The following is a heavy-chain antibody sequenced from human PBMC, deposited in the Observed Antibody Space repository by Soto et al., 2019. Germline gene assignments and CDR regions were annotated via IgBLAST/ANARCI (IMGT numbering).Heavy chain of an antibody. V-gene: IGHV3-21*01. CDR2: ISSSSSYI. Sequence: ESGGGLVKPGGSLRLSCAASGFTFSSYSMNWVRQAPGKGLEWVSSISSSSSYIYYADSVKGRFTISRDNAKNSLYLQMNSLRAEDTAVYYCARGDSSGWVLGWFDPWGQGTLVTVSS. CDR1: GFTFSSYS. D-gene: IGHD6-19*01. J-gene: IGHJ5*02. CDR3: ARGDSSGWVLGWFDP.